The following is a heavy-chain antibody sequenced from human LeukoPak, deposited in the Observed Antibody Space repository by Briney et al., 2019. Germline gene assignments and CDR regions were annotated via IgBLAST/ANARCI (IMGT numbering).Heavy chain of an antibody. CDR2: IFTSGTT. CDR1: GAYVNAEH. V-gene: IGHV4-4*07. Sequence: SETLSLTCTVSGAYVNAEHWSWIRQPAGKGLEWIGRIFTSGTTMYNPSLRSRVTMSVDTSKNLFFLNLTSVTAADTAIYYCAKDRGGYGYSSLSIWFDPWGQGTLVTVSS. D-gene: IGHD5-12*01. CDR3: AKDRGGYGYSSLSIWFDP. J-gene: IGHJ5*02.